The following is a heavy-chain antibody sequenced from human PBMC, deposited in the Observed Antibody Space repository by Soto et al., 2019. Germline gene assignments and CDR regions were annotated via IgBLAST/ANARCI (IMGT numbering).Heavy chain of an antibody. D-gene: IGHD2-2*01. J-gene: IGHJ4*02. Sequence: EVQLVESGGGLVKPGGSLRLSCAASGFTFSSYSMNWVRQAPGKGLEWVSSISSSSSYIYYADSVKGRFTIPRDNAKNSLYLQMNSLRAEDTAVYYCASRYCSSTSCYYFDYWGQGTLVTVSS. CDR1: GFTFSSYS. CDR3: ASRYCSSTSCYYFDY. CDR2: ISSSSSYI. V-gene: IGHV3-21*01.